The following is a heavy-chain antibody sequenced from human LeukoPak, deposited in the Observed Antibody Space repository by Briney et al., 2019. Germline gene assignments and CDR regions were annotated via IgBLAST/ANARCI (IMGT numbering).Heavy chain of an antibody. Sequence: SETLSLTCTVSGDSISNYYWNWIRQPAGKGLEWIGRIHTSGNTNYNPSLKSRVTMSVDTSKNQFSLKLSSVTAADTAVYYCARSLELRYFDYWGQGTLVTVSS. CDR1: GDSISNYY. V-gene: IGHV4-4*07. D-gene: IGHD1-26*01. J-gene: IGHJ4*02. CDR2: IHTSGNT. CDR3: ARSLELRYFDY.